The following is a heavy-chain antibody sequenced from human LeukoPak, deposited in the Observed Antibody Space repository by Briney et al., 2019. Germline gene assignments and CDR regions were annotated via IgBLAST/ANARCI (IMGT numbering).Heavy chain of an antibody. V-gene: IGHV6-1*01. CDR3: ARHLGYCSGGSCYSDYYYYGMDV. J-gene: IGHJ6*02. Sequence: SQTLSLTCAISGDSVSSNSAAWNWIRQSPSRGLEWLGRTYYRSKWYNDYAVSVKSRITINPDTSKNQFSLQLNSVTPEDTAVYYCARHLGYCSGGSCYSDYYYYGMDVWGQGTTVTVSS. D-gene: IGHD2-15*01. CDR1: GDSVSSNSAA. CDR2: TYYRSKWYN.